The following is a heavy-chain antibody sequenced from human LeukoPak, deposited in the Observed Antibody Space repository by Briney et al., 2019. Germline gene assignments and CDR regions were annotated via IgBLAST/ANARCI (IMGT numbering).Heavy chain of an antibody. CDR2: ISSSSSYI. J-gene: IGHJ6*03. D-gene: IGHD4-11*01. Sequence: GGSLRLSCAASGFTFSSMNWVRQAPGQGLEWVSSISSSSSYIYYADSVKGRFTISRDNAKNSLYLQMNSLRAEDTAVYYCASLFPHPTTDPYYYYMGVWGKGTTVTVSS. CDR3: ASLFPHPTTDPYYYYMGV. CDR1: GFTFSS. V-gene: IGHV3-21*01.